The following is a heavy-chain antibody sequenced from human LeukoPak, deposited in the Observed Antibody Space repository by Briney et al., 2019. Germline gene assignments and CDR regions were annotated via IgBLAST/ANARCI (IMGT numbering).Heavy chain of an antibody. CDR3: ARHEVVGATFPDY. V-gene: IGHV5-51*01. Sequence: GESLQISCKGSGYSFTSYWIGWVRQLPGKGLEWMGIIYPGDSDTRYSPSFQGQVTISADKSISTAYLQWSSLKASDTAMYYCARHEVVGATFPDYWGQGTLVTVSS. D-gene: IGHD1-26*01. CDR2: IYPGDSDT. CDR1: GYSFTSYW. J-gene: IGHJ4*02.